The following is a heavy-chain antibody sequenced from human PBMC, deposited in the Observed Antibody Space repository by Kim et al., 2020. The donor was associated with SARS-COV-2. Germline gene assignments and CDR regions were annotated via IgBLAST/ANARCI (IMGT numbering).Heavy chain of an antibody. D-gene: IGHD2-2*01. J-gene: IGHJ4*02. CDR1: GFTFSSYG. Sequence: GGSLRLSCAASGFTFSSYGMHWVRQAPGKGLEWVAVIWYDGSNKYYADSVKGRFTISRDNSKNTLYLQMNSLRAEDTAVYYCARDWYCSSTSCYGGGYFDYWGQGTLVTVSS. CDR2: IWYDGSNK. CDR3: ARDWYCSSTSCYGGGYFDY. V-gene: IGHV3-33*08.